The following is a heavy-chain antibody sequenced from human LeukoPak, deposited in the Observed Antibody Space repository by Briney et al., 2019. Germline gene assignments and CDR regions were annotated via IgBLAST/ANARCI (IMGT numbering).Heavy chain of an antibody. Sequence: GGSLRLSCAASGFTFSNYVMSWVRRAPGKGLEWVSVIYSGGNTYYADSVKGRFTISRDNSKNTVSLQMNSLRDEDTAVYFCAVSRIVGAVDVFDMWGQGTMVTVSS. D-gene: IGHD1-26*01. CDR1: GFTFSNYV. J-gene: IGHJ3*02. V-gene: IGHV3-66*01. CDR2: IYSGGNT. CDR3: AVSRIVGAVDVFDM.